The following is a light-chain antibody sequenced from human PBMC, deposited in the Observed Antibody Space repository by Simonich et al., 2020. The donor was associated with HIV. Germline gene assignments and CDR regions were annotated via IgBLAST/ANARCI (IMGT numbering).Light chain of an antibody. Sequence: DIQMTKSPSSLSASVGDRVTITCRASQSIISYLNWYHQKPGKAPKILIYAASSFQSGGPTRFSGRGSGTDFTLTISSLQPEDFATYSCQQSYSTPYTFGQGTKLEIK. V-gene: IGKV1-39*01. CDR2: AAS. J-gene: IGKJ2*01. CDR3: QQSYSTPYT. CDR1: QSIISY.